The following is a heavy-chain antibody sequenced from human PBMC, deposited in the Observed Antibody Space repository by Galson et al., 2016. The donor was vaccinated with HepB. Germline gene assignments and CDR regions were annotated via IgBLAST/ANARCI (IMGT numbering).Heavy chain of an antibody. J-gene: IGHJ4*02. Sequence: SVKVSCKASGYTFSDYYIHWIRQAPGQGLEWMGWMNPNNGVTNYVEKFQGRVTMTRDTSLTTPHMELKRLKYDDTAVYYCARVGILGVPDYWGQGTLVTVSS. CDR3: ARVGILGVPDY. V-gene: IGHV1-2*02. D-gene: IGHD2-21*01. CDR1: GYTFSDYY. CDR2: MNPNNGVT.